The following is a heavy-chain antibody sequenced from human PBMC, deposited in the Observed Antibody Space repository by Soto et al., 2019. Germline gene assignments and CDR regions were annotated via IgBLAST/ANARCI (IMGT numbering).Heavy chain of an antibody. CDR1: GFTFRNYA. V-gene: IGHV3-23*01. J-gene: IGHJ4*02. D-gene: IGHD3-16*01. Sequence: EVQLLESGGGLVQPGGSLRLSCAASGFTFRNYAMTWVRQAPGKGLEWVSGISGGDETYNADSVKGRFIISRDNSKNTLYLQMNSLRAEDTAIYYCVKDGEAYNGVWDYFDHWGQGTLIAVSS. CDR3: VKDGEAYNGVWDYFDH. CDR2: ISGGDET.